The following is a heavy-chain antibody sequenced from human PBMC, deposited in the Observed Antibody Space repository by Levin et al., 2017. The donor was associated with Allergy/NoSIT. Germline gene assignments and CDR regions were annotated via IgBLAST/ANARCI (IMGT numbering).Heavy chain of an antibody. Sequence: GGSLRLSCAASGFTFVNYAMSWVRQAPGKGLEWVSGISGTGGSTYYADSLTGRFTISRDNSANTLYLQTNSLRAEDTAIYYFEKGLGLLLISEDAFDIWGPGTMVTVSS. J-gene: IGHJ3*02. CDR3: EKGLGLLLISEDAFDI. CDR1: GFTFVNYA. CDR2: ISGTGGST. D-gene: IGHD1-26*01. V-gene: IGHV3-23*01.